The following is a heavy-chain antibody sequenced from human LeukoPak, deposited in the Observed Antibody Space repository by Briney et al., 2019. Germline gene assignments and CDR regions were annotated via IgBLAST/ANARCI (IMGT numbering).Heavy chain of an antibody. CDR1: GGSISSGGYY. CDR2: IYYSGST. D-gene: IGHD1-20*01. Sequence: PSETLSLTCTVSGGSISSGGYYWSWIRQTPGKRLEWIAYIYYSGSTNYNPSLKSRVTISADTSKNQFSLKLSSVTAADTAVYYCARGGKDNWIIDYWGQGTLVTVSS. V-gene: IGHV4-61*08. J-gene: IGHJ4*02. CDR3: ARGGKDNWIIDY.